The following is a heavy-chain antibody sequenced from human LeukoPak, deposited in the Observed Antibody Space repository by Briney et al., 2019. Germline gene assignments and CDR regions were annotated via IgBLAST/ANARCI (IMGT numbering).Heavy chain of an antibody. J-gene: IGHJ4*02. D-gene: IGHD3-3*01. V-gene: IGHV4-31*03. Sequence: PSETLSLTCTVSGGSISSGGYYWSWIRQHPGKGLEWIGYIYYSGSTYYNPSLKSRVTISVDTSKNQFSLKLSSVTAADTAVYYCARGPYQGYYDFWSGYPYFDYWGQGTLVTVSS. CDR3: ARGPYQGYYDFWSGYPYFDY. CDR1: GGSISSGGYY. CDR2: IYYSGST.